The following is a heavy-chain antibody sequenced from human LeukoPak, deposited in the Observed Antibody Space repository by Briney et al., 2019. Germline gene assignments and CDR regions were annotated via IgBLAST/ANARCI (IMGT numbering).Heavy chain of an antibody. D-gene: IGHD3-22*01. J-gene: IGHJ1*01. CDR1: GFSFSSYA. Sequence: GGSLRLSCAASGFSFSSYAMNWVRQAPGKGLEWVSSIDSSSSHIYYADSVKGRFTISRDNAKNSLYLQMNSLRDEDTAVYYCARDPSYYYDSSGSDWGQGTLVTVSS. CDR3: ARDPSYYYDSSGSD. V-gene: IGHV3-21*01. CDR2: IDSSSSHI.